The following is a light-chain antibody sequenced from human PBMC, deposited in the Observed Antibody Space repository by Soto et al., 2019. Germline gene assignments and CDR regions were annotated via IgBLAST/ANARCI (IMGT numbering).Light chain of an antibody. CDR2: DAS. Sequence: DIPMTQSPSSLSASVGDRVTITCQASQDITSFLNWYQQKPGKAPKLLIYDASKLETGVPLRFSGSGSGTDFTFTISSLQPEDVATYYCQQYGNLPLTFGPGTKVDFK. CDR1: QDITSF. CDR3: QQYGNLPLT. J-gene: IGKJ3*01. V-gene: IGKV1-33*01.